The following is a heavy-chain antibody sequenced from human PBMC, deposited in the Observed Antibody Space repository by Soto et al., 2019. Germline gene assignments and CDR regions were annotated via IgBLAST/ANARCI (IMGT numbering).Heavy chain of an antibody. CDR2: IYHSGST. CDR1: GGSFSGYY. J-gene: IGHJ5*02. CDR3: ARERSSIVVVPAAMVTWFDP. D-gene: IGHD2-2*01. Sequence: SETLSLTCAVYGGSFSGYYWSWVRQPPGKGLEWIGEIYHSGSTNYNPSLKSRVTISVDKSKNQFSLKLSSVTAADTAVYYCARERSSIVVVPAAMVTWFDPWGQGTLVTVSS. V-gene: IGHV4-34*01.